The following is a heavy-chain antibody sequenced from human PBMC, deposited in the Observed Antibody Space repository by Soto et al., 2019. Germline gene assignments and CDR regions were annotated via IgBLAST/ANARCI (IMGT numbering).Heavy chain of an antibody. J-gene: IGHJ4*02. D-gene: IGHD3-10*01. CDR3: ARDLDGSGSYYTDY. V-gene: IGHV1-18*01. CDR1: GYIFIGCG. CDR2: ISAYNGNA. Sequence: ASVKVSCKASGYIFIGCGISWVRQAPGQGLEWMGWISAYNGNAKYAQKLQGRVTMTTDTSTSTAYMELRSLRSDDTAVYYCARDLDGSGSYYTDYWGQGTLVTVSS.